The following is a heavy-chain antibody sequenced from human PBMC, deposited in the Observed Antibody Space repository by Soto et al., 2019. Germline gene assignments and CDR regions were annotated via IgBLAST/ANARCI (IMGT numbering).Heavy chain of an antibody. J-gene: IGHJ6*02. CDR2: IIPIVGTG. CDR1: GGSFSSYA. D-gene: IGHD6-13*01. Sequence: SVKVSCKASGGSFSSYAISWVRQAPGQGLEWMGGIIPIVGTGNYAQNFQGRVTITADESTSTAYMELSSLRSEDTAMYYCARDMRAAGRPGMDVWGQGTTVTVSS. V-gene: IGHV1-69*13. CDR3: ARDMRAAGRPGMDV.